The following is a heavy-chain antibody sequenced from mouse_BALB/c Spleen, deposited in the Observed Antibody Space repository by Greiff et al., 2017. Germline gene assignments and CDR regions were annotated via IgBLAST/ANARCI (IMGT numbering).Heavy chain of an antibody. Sequence: EVQVVESGGGLVKPGGSLKLSCAASGFTFSSYAMSWVRQTPEKRLEWVATISSGGSYTYYPDSVKGRFTISRDNAKNTLYLQMSSLRSEDTAMYYCARGTATDYWGQGTTLTVSS. CDR1: GFTFSSYA. CDR3: ARGTATDY. J-gene: IGHJ2*01. V-gene: IGHV5-9-3*01. CDR2: ISSGGSYT. D-gene: IGHD1-2*01.